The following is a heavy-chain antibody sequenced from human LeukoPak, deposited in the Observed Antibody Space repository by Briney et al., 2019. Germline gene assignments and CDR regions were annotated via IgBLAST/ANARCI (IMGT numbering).Heavy chain of an antibody. Sequence: PSETLSLTCAVYGGSFSGYYWSWIRQPPGKGLEWIGEINHSGSTNYNPSLKSRVTISVDTSKNQFSLKLSSVTAADTAVYYCARHRAAAGRGGDDAFDIWGQGTMVTVSS. J-gene: IGHJ3*02. D-gene: IGHD6-13*01. CDR3: ARHRAAAGRGGDDAFDI. V-gene: IGHV4-34*01. CDR2: INHSGST. CDR1: GGSFSGYY.